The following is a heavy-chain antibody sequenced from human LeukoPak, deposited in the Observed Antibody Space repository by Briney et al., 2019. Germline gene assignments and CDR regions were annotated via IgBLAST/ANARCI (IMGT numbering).Heavy chain of an antibody. CDR1: GFTFSSYS. J-gene: IGHJ4*02. V-gene: IGHV3-21*01. Sequence: GGSLRHSCAASGFTFSSYSMNWVRQAPGKGLEWVSSISSSSSYIYYADSVKGRFTISRDNAKNSLYLQMNSLRAEDTAVYYCASGYCSGGSCYAGTGAWGQGTLVTVSP. D-gene: IGHD2-15*01. CDR3: ASGYCSGGSCYAGTGA. CDR2: ISSSSSYI.